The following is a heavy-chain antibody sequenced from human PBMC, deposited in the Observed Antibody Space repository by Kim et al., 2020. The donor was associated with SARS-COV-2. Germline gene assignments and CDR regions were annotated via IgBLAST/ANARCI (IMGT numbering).Heavy chain of an antibody. D-gene: IGHD6-19*01. Sequence: GGSLRLSCAASGFTFSNYAMSWVRQAPGKGLEWVSVIGGGGAIAYYADSVKGRFTISRDNSKNTLYVQMNSLRAEDTAVYYCAKAILTSDWGYGMDVWGQGTTVPV. J-gene: IGHJ6*02. V-gene: IGHV3-23*01. CDR3: AKAILTSDWGYGMDV. CDR1: GFTFSNYA. CDR2: IGGGGAIA.